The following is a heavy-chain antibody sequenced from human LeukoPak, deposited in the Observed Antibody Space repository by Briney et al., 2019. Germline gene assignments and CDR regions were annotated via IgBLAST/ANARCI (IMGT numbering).Heavy chain of an antibody. CDR2: ISGSGGST. V-gene: IGHV3-23*01. Sequence: AGGSLRLSCAASGFTFSSYAMSWVRQAPGKGLEWVSAISGSGGSTYYADPVKGRFTISRDNSKNTLYLQMNSLRAEDTAVYYCAKVGGYDSSGYYLKPGLAFDYWGQGTLVTVSS. CDR3: AKVGGYDSSGYYLKPGLAFDY. J-gene: IGHJ4*02. CDR1: GFTFSSYA. D-gene: IGHD3-22*01.